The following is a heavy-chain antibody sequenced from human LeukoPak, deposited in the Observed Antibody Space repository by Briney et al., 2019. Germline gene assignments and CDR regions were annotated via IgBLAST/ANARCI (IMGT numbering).Heavy chain of an antibody. D-gene: IGHD4-17*01. V-gene: IGHV3-48*01. CDR3: ARDQDYGFTY. CDR2: ITGSSSTI. CDR1: GFTFSSYS. Sequence: GGSLRLSCAASGFTFSSYSMNWVRQAPGKGPEWISWITGSSSTIIYADSVKGRFTISRDNAKNSLYLQMNSLRAEDTAEYYCARDQDYGFTYWGQGTLVTVSS. J-gene: IGHJ4*02.